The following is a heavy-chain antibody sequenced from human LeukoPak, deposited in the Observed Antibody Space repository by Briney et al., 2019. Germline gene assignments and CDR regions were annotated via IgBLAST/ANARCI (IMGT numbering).Heavy chain of an antibody. J-gene: IGHJ4*02. CDR2: IYYTGST. V-gene: IGHV4-39*07. CDR3: ARDPHHDDDADEGFDY. CDR1: GGSIRSSLYY. Sequence: SETLSLTCAVSGGSIRSSLYYWGWIRQPPGEGLEWFGNIYYTGSTYYNPSLKSRITMSVDTSKNQFSLTLSSVTAADTAIYYCARDPHHDDDADEGFDYWGQGTLVTVSS. D-gene: IGHD3-16*01.